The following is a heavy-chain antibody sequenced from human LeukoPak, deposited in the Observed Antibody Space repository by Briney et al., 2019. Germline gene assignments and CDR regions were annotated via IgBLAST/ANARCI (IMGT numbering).Heavy chain of an antibody. J-gene: IGHJ5*02. Sequence: ASVKVSCKASGYTFTSYGISWVRQAPGQGLEWMGWISAYNSNTNYAQKLQGRVTMTTDTSTSTAYMELRSLRSDDTAVYYCARDLEGLGGYCSGGSCPQFDPWGQGTLVTVSS. D-gene: IGHD2-15*01. CDR2: ISAYNSNT. CDR3: ARDLEGLGGYCSGGSCPQFDP. V-gene: IGHV1-18*01. CDR1: GYTFTSYG.